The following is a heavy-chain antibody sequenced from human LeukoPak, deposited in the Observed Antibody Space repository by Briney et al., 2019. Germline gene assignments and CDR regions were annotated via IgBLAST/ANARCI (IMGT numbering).Heavy chain of an antibody. CDR2: IRTKGNSYTT. Sequence: GGSLRLSCAASGFTFSGSAVHWVRQASGKGLEWVGRIRTKGNSYTTAFAASVKGRFTLSRDDSKNKTYLQINRLKTEDTAVYYCXXXXRIGXXSFSFDYWGQGTLVTVS. J-gene: IGHJ4*02. V-gene: IGHV3-73*01. CDR1: GFTFSGSA. CDR3: XXXXRIGXXSFSFDY. D-gene: IGHD3-3*02.